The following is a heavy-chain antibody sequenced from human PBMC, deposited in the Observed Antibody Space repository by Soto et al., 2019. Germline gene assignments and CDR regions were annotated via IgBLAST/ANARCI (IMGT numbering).Heavy chain of an antibody. CDR2: IRSKTNGGTV. CDR1: GFTFGDSA. CDR3: TRDHGYCDGLNCYEVWFDP. J-gene: IGHJ5*02. D-gene: IGHD2-2*01. Sequence: GGSLRLSCTASGFTFGDSAMSWFRQAPGKGLEWVGFIRSKTNGGTVQYASSVQGRFTISRDDSKNIAYLQMNSLKTEDTGLYYCTRDHGYCDGLNCYEVWFDPWGQGTLVTVSS. V-gene: IGHV3-49*03.